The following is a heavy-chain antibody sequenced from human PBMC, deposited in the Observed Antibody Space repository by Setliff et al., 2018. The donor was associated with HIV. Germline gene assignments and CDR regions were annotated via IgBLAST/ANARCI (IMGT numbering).Heavy chain of an antibody. V-gene: IGHV1-69*13. CDR1: GDTFRSHA. D-gene: IGHD3-10*01. J-gene: IGHJ5*02. Sequence: SVKVSCKASGDTFRSHAFSWVRQAPGQGLEWMGGITPMFGTTHSAQKFRGRVTITADESTTTAYMAFTNLRSDDTAVYFCATYFGELLAWGQGTPVTVSS. CDR3: ATYFGELLA. CDR2: ITPMFGTT.